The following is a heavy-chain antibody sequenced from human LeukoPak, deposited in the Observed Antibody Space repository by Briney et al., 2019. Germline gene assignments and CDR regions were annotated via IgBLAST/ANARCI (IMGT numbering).Heavy chain of an antibody. V-gene: IGHV3-30*02. D-gene: IGHD6-13*01. CDR3: AKDPGNSWPNFDY. J-gene: IGHJ4*02. CDR1: GFTFSSYW. CDR2: IRFDGSNK. Sequence: PGGSLRLSCAASGFTFSSYWMSWVRQAPGKGLEWVSFIRFDGSNKYYADSVKGRFTISRDNSKNTLYVQMNSLRAEDTAVYYCAKDPGNSWPNFDYWGQGILVTVSS.